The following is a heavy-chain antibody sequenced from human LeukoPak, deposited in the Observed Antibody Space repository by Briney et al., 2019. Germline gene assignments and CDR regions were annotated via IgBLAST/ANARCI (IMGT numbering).Heavy chain of an antibody. Sequence: GRSLRLSCAASGFTFSSYGMHWVRQAPGKGLEWVAVIWYDGSSKYYADSVKGRFTISRDNSKNTLYLQMNSLRAEDTAVYYCARDKNYDILTGYSPPWGQGTLVTVSS. J-gene: IGHJ5*02. D-gene: IGHD3-9*01. CDR1: GFTFSSYG. V-gene: IGHV3-33*01. CDR2: IWYDGSSK. CDR3: ARDKNYDILTGYSPP.